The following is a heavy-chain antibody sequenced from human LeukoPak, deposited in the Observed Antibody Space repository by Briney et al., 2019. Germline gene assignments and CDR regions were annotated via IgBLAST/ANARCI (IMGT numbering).Heavy chain of an antibody. D-gene: IGHD3-22*01. V-gene: IGHV3-21*01. CDR2: ISSSSSSYI. J-gene: IGHJ4*02. CDR1: GFTFSSCS. Sequence: GGSLRLSCAASGFTFSSCSMNWVRQAPGKGLEWVSSISSSSSSYIYYADSVKGRFTISRDNAKNSLYLQMNSLRAEDTAVYYCARDLAGYDSSGYGYWGQGTLVTVSS. CDR3: ARDLAGYDSSGYGY.